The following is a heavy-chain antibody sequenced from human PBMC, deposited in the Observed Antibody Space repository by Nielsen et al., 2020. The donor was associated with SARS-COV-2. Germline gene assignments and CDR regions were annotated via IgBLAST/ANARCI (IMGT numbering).Heavy chain of an antibody. D-gene: IGHD3-9*01. Sequence: SETLSLTCAVYGGSFSGYYWSWIRQPPGKGLEWIGEINHSGSTNYNPSLKSRVTISVDTSKNQFSLKLSSVTAADTAVYYCARSLPYYDSLTGYYIGSWYFDYWGQGTLVTVSS. CDR1: GGSFSGYY. V-gene: IGHV4-34*01. CDR2: INHSGST. J-gene: IGHJ4*02. CDR3: ARSLPYYDSLTGYYIGSWYFDY.